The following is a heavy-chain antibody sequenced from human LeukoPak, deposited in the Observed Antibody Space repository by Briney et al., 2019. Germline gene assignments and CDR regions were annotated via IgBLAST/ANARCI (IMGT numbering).Heavy chain of an antibody. CDR1: GGSIRSSTYY. J-gene: IGHJ4*02. CDR3: ARVPAFYYGDYWTSSNYFDY. V-gene: IGHV4-39*07. Sequence: SETLSLTCTVSGGSIRSSTYYWGWIRQPPGKGLEWIGSIYYSGSTYYNPSLKSRVTISVDKSRNQFSLKLSSVTAADTAVYYCARVPAFYYGDYWTSSNYFDYWGQGTLVTVSS. CDR2: IYYSGST. D-gene: IGHD4-17*01.